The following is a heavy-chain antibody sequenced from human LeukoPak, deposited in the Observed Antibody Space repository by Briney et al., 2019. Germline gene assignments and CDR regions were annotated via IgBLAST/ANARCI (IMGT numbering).Heavy chain of an antibody. V-gene: IGHV3-7*01. Sequence: GRSRRLACAASGFTFGRYWMSWVRQAPGKGLEWVANIKQDGSEKYYRDSVKGRCTISRNNAKNPTYLQVNSLRAEDTAVYYCARARIQLHHVGRYWGQGTLVTVSS. CDR3: ARARIQLHHVGRY. J-gene: IGHJ4*02. CDR1: GFTFGRYW. D-gene: IGHD5-18*01. CDR2: IKQDGSEK.